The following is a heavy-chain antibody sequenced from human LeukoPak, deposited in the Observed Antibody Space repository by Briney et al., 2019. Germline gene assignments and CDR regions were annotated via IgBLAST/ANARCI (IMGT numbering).Heavy chain of an antibody. V-gene: IGHV1-2*02. D-gene: IGHD3-9*01. J-gene: IGHJ3*02. CDR1: GYTFTGYC. Sequence: ASVKVSCKASGYTFTGYCMSWVRQAPGQGLEWMGWINPNSGGTNYAQKFQGRVTMTRDTSISTAYMELSRLRSDDTAVYYCARADFDLGDIWGQGTMVTVSS. CDR2: INPNSGGT. CDR3: ARADFDLGDI.